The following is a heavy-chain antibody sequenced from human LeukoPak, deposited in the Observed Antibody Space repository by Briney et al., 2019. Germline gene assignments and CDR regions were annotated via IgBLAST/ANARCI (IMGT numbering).Heavy chain of an antibody. CDR3: ARGGIRRARKNWFDP. J-gene: IGHJ5*02. CDR2: IYYSGST. Sequence: SETLSLTCTVSGGSISSSSYYWGWIRQPPGKALEWIGSIYYSGSTYYNPSLKSRVTISVDTSKNQFSLKLSSVTAADTAVYYCARGGIRRARKNWFDPWGQGILVTVSS. CDR1: GGSISSSSYY. V-gene: IGHV4-39*07. D-gene: IGHD5-18*01.